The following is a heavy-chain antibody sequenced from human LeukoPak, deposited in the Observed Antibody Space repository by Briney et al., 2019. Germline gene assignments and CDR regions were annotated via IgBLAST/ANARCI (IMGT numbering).Heavy chain of an antibody. CDR3: AREAICSGGSCYSGYFDY. CDR2: IYYSGST. D-gene: IGHD2-15*01. J-gene: IGHJ4*02. CDR1: GGSISSGGYY. Sequence: PSETLSLTCTVSGGSISSGGYYWRWIRQHPGKGLEWIGYIYYSGSTYYNPSLKSRVTISVDTSKNQFSLKLSSVTAADTAVYYCAREAICSGGSCYSGYFDYWGQGTLVTVSS. V-gene: IGHV4-31*03.